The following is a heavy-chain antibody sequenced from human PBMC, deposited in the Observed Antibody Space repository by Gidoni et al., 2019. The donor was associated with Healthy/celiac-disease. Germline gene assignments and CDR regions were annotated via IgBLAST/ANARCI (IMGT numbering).Heavy chain of an antibody. CDR2: INHSGST. D-gene: IGHD6-6*01. V-gene: IGHV4-34*01. CDR1: GGSFSGYY. J-gene: IGHJ5*02. Sequence: QVQLQQWGAGLLKPSETLSLTCAVYGGSFSGYYWSWIRQPPGKGLEWIGEINHSGSTNYNPSLKSRVTISVDTSKNQFSLKLSSVTAADTAVYYCALLRGIAARPRNWFDPWGQGTLVTVSS. CDR3: ALLRGIAARPRNWFDP.